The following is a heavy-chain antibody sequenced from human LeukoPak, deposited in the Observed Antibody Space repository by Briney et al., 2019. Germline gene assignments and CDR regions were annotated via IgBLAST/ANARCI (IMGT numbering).Heavy chain of an antibody. V-gene: IGHV1-2*02. Sequence: ASVKVSCKASGYTFTGYYMHWVRQAPGQGLEWMGWINPNSGGTNYAQKFQGRVTMTRDTSISTAYMELSRLRSDDAAVYYCVFDYYGSSGYSKAGLPYWGQGTLVTVSS. CDR2: INPNSGGT. J-gene: IGHJ4*02. CDR1: GYTFTGYY. D-gene: IGHD3-22*01. CDR3: VFDYYGSSGYSKAGLPY.